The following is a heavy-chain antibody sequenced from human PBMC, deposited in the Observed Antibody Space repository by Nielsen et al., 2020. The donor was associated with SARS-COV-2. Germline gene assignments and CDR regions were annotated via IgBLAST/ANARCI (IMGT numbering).Heavy chain of an antibody. V-gene: IGHV4-34*01. CDR3: ARVGHGRLDY. D-gene: IGHD2-8*01. J-gene: IGHJ4*02. Sequence: SETLSLTCAVYGGSFSGYYWSWIRQPPGKGLEWIGEINHSGSTNYNPSLKSRVTISVDTSKNQFSLKLSSVTAADTAVYYCARVGHGRLDYWGQGTLVTVSS. CDR1: GGSFSGYY. CDR2: INHSGST.